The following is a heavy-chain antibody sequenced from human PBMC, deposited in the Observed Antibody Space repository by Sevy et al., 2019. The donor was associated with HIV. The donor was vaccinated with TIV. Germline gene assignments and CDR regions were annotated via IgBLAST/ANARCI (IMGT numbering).Heavy chain of an antibody. CDR1: GGSFSGYY. V-gene: IGHV4-34*01. Sequence: SETLSLTCAVYGGSFSGYYWSWIRQPPGKGLEWIGEINHSGSTNYNPSLKSRVTISVDTSKNQFSLKLSSVTAADTAVYYCARDLGVCGGDCYSKYYFDYWCQGTLVTVSS. J-gene: IGHJ4*02. CDR3: ARDLGVCGGDCYSKYYFDY. D-gene: IGHD2-21*02. CDR2: INHSGST.